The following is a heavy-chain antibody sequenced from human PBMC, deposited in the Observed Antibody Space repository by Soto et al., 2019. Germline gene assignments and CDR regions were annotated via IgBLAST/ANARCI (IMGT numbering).Heavy chain of an antibody. J-gene: IGHJ4*02. CDR3: ARGLGLYYFDY. CDR1: GYTFTSYD. V-gene: IGHV1-18*01. CDR2: ISAYNDNT. D-gene: IGHD1-26*01. Sequence: ASVKVSCKASGYTFTSYDISWVRQAPGQGLEWMGWISAYNDNTNYAQKLQGRVTMTTDTSTSTAYMELSSLRSEDTAVYYCARGLGLYYFDYWGQGTLVTVSS.